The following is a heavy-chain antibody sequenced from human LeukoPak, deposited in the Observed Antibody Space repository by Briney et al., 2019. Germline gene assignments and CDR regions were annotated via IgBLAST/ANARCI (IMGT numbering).Heavy chain of an antibody. CDR3: ARSYLDVLINYNMCLAT. J-gene: IGHJ5*02. D-gene: IGHD3-9*01. CDR2: INLNSGDT. V-gene: IGHV1-2*02. Sequence: ASVKVSCKASGYTFTAYYISWVRQAPGQGLEWMGWINLNSGDTYYAQNFQGRVTMTADTSISTAYMELRSLRSVDTAVFYCARSYLDVLINYNMCLATWGQGTLVTVSP. CDR1: GYTFTAYY.